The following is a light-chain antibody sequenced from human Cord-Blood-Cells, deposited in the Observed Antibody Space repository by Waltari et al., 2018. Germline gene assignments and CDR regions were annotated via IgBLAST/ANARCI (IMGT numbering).Light chain of an antibody. CDR3: QQRSNWYT. CDR2: DAS. Sequence: EIVLTQSPATLSLSPGESATLSCRASQSVSSDLAWYQQKPGQAPRLLIYDASNRSTGIPARFSGSGSGTDFTLTISSLEPEDFAVYYCQQRSNWYTFGQGTKLEIK. J-gene: IGKJ2*01. CDR1: QSVSSD. V-gene: IGKV3-11*01.